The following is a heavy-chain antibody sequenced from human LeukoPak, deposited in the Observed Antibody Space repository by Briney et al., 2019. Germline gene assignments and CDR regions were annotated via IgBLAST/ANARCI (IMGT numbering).Heavy chain of an antibody. V-gene: IGHV3-7*01. CDR1: GFTFSSYW. CDR2: IKQDGTEK. J-gene: IGHJ4*02. CDR3: ASEYCTSTSCAKLGY. D-gene: IGHD2-2*01. Sequence: PGESLRLSCAASGFTFSSYWMSWVRQAPGKGLEWVANIKQDGTEKYYVDSVKGRFTISRDNAQNSLYLQMNSLRAEDTALYYCASEYCTSTSCAKLGYWGQGALVTVSS.